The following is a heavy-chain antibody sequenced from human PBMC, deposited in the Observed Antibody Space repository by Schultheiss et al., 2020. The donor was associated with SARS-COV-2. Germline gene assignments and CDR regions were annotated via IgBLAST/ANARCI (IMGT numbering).Heavy chain of an antibody. CDR1: GGSFSGYY. V-gene: IGHV4-34*01. Sequence: SETLSLTCAVYGGSFSGYYWSWIRQPPGKGLEWIGEINHSGSTNYNPSLKSRVTISVDTSKNQFSLKLSSVTAADTAVYYCARGVITIFGVRWFDPWGQGTLVTVSS. CDR3: ARGVITIFGVRWFDP. CDR2: INHSGST. D-gene: IGHD3-3*01. J-gene: IGHJ5*02.